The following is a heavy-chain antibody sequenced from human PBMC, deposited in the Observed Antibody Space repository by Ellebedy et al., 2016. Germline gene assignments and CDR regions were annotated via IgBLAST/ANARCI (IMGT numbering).Heavy chain of an antibody. CDR1: GFTFSSYA. CDR2: ISGSGGST. J-gene: IGHJ4*02. V-gene: IGHV3-23*01. Sequence: GESLKISXAASGFTFSSYAMSWVRQAPGKGLEWVSAISGSGGSTYYADSVKGRFTISRDNSKNTLYLQMNSLRAEDTAVYYCAKPLVGAIDYWGQGTLVTVSS. CDR3: AKPLVGAIDY. D-gene: IGHD1-26*01.